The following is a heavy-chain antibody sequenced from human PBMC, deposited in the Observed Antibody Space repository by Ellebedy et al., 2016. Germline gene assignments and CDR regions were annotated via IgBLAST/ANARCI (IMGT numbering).Heavy chain of an antibody. CDR1: GFTFSSYA. V-gene: IGHV3-30-3*01. Sequence: GGSLRLSCAASGFTFSSYAMHWVRQAPGKGLEWVAVISYDGSNKYYADSVKGRFTISRDNSKNTLYLQMNSLRAEDTAVYYCARAMVVGAGPFDYWGQGTLVTVSS. CDR2: ISYDGSNK. CDR3: ARAMVVGAGPFDY. J-gene: IGHJ4*02. D-gene: IGHD1-26*01.